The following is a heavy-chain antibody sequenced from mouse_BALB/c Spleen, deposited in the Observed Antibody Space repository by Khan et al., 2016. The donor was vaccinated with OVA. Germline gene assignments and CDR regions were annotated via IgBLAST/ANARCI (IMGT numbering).Heavy chain of an antibody. CDR2: ISSGGNYT. V-gene: IGHV5-9-3*01. CDR3: ARGTTANFDY. J-gene: IGHJ2*01. CDR1: GFTFSSYA. D-gene: IGHD1-2*01. Sequence: EVELVESGGGLVKPGGSLKLSCAASGFTFSSYAMSWVRQTPEKRLEWVATISSGGNYTYYPDSVKGRFTISRDNAKNTLYLQMSSLRSEDMAMYYCARGTTANFDYWGQGTTLTVSS.